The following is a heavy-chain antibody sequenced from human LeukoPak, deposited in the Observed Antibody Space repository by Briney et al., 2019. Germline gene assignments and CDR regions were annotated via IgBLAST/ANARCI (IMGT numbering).Heavy chain of an antibody. V-gene: IGHV4-4*07. CDR2: IYTSGST. D-gene: IGHD1-26*01. J-gene: IGHJ5*02. CDR3: ARSGSYYMRKNWFDP. Sequence: SETLSLTCTVSGGSISSYYWSWIRQPAGEGLEWIGRIYTSGSTNYNPSLKSRVTMSVDTSKNQFSLKLSSVTAADTAVYYCARSGSYYMRKNWFDPWGQGTLVTVSS. CDR1: GGSISSYY.